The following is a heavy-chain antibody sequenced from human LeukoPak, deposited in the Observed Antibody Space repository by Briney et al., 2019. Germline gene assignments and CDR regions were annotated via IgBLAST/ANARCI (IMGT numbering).Heavy chain of an antibody. CDR3: ARGVPYCSSTSCLWA. CDR2: IIPIFGTA. V-gene: IGHV1-69*13. J-gene: IGHJ5*02. D-gene: IGHD2-2*01. Sequence: SVKVSCKASGYTFTSYGISWVRQAPGQGLEWMGGIIPIFGTANYAQKFQGRVTITADESTSTAYMELSSLRSEGTAVYYCARGVPYCSSTSCLWAWGQGTLVTVSS. CDR1: GYTFTSYG.